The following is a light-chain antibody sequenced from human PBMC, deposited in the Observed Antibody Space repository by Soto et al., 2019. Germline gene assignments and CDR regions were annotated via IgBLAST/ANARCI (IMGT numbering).Light chain of an antibody. CDR3: SSYAGSNNVI. Sequence: QSALTQPPSASGSPGQSVTISCTGTSSDIGGYDYVSWFQHHPGRAPKLMIYELTKRPSGVPDRFSGSRSGNTASLTVSGXXAEDEADYYCSSYAGSNNVIFGGGTKVTVL. CDR1: SSDIGGYDY. CDR2: ELT. V-gene: IGLV2-8*01. J-gene: IGLJ2*01.